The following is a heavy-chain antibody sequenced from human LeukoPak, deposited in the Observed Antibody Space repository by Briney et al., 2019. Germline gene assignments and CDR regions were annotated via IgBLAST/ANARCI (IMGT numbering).Heavy chain of an antibody. CDR3: AREGWLERHFGSFDY. J-gene: IGHJ4*02. CDR2: VFNSGST. Sequence: PSETLSLTCTVSGGTISSYYWSWIRQPPGKGLEWIGYVFNSGSTNYNPSLKSRVTISVDTSKNQFSLKLSSLSAADTAVHYCAREGWLERHFGSFDYWGQGTLVTVSS. V-gene: IGHV4-59*01. D-gene: IGHD1-1*01. CDR1: GGTISSYY.